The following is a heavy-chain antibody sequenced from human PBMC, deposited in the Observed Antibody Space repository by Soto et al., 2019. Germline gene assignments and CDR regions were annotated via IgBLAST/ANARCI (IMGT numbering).Heavy chain of an antibody. V-gene: IGHV4-39*01. D-gene: IGHD2-15*01. Sequence: PSETLSLTCTVSGGSISSSSYYWGWIRQPPGKGLEWIGSIYYSGSTYYNPSLKSRVTISVDTSKNQFSLKLSSVTAADTAVYYCAVVARRSGGYCSGGSCNNFQHWGQGTLVTVSS. J-gene: IGHJ1*01. CDR3: AVVARRSGGYCSGGSCNNFQH. CDR1: GGSISSSSYY. CDR2: IYYSGST.